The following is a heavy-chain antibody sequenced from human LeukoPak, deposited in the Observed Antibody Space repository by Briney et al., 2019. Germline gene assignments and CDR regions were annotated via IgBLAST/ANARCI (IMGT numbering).Heavy chain of an antibody. CDR3: AKTFTSGWAVFDS. CDR1: GFTFSNYW. D-gene: IGHD6-19*01. V-gene: IGHV3-74*01. CDR2: INTDGSDT. Sequence: PGGSLRLSCVASGFTFSNYWMHWVRQAPGKGLVWVSRINTDGSDTPYADSVKGRFTISRDNAKNSLYLQMNSLRAEDTALYYCAKTFTSGWAVFDSWGQGTLVTVSS. J-gene: IGHJ4*02.